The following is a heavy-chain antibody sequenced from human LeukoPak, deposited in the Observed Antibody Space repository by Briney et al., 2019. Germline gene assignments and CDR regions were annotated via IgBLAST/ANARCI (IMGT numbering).Heavy chain of an antibody. Sequence: SETLSLTCAVYGGSFSGYYWSWIRQPPGKGLEWIGEINHSGSTNYNPSLKSRVTISVDTSKNQFSLKLSSVTAADTAVYYCARELLDYDFWSGYYINWFEPWGQGTLVTVSS. J-gene: IGHJ5*02. CDR2: INHSGST. D-gene: IGHD3-3*01. CDR1: GGSFSGYY. V-gene: IGHV4-34*01. CDR3: ARELLDYDFWSGYYINWFEP.